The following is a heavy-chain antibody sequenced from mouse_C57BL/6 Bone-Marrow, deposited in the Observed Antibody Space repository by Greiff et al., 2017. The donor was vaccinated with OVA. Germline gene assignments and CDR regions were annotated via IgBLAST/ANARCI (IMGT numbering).Heavy chain of an antibody. CDR3: ARDRYYGSSAWFAY. CDR2: ISYSGST. CDR1: GYSITSGYD. J-gene: IGHJ3*01. V-gene: IGHV3-1*01. Sequence: EVQVVESGPGMVKPSQSLSLTCTVTGYSITSGYDWHWIRHFPGNKLEWMGYISYSGSTNYNPSPKSRISITHDTSKNHFFLKLNSVTTEDTATYCCARDRYYGSSAWFAYWGQGTLVTVSA. D-gene: IGHD1-1*01.